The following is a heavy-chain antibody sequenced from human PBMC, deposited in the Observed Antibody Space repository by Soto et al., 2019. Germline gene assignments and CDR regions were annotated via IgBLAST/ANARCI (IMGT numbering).Heavy chain of an antibody. D-gene: IGHD4-17*01. CDR2: IIPALGTA. Sequence: QDQLVQSGAEVKKPGSSVKVSCKASGGTFSSHTFSWVRQAPGQGLEWMGRIIPALGTATYAQKFQGRVTITADESATTVYMELNSLRSEETAVYYCASPDFGDYWYFDLWGRGTLVTVSS. CDR3: ASPDFGDYWYFDL. CDR1: GGTFSSHT. J-gene: IGHJ2*01. V-gene: IGHV1-69*08.